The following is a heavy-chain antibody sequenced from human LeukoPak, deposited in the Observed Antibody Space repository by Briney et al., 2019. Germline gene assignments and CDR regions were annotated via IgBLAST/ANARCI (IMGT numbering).Heavy chain of an antibody. Sequence: SETLSLTCTVSGGSISSYYWSWIRQPAGKGLEWIGRIYTSGSTNYNPSLKSRVTISVDTSKNQFSLKLSSVTAADTAVYYCARHPDIAAAIDYWGQGTLVTVSS. D-gene: IGHD6-13*01. J-gene: IGHJ4*02. CDR1: GGSISSYY. V-gene: IGHV4-4*07. CDR2: IYTSGST. CDR3: ARHPDIAAAIDY.